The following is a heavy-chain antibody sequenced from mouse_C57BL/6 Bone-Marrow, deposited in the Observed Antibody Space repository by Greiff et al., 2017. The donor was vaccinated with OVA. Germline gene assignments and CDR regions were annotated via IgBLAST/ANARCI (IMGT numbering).Heavy chain of an antibody. Sequence: EVMLVEYGGGLVKPGGSLKLSCAASGFTFSDYGMHWVRQAPEKGLEWVAYISSGSSTIYYADTVKGRFTISRDNAKNTLFLQMTSLRSEDTAMYYCAYYGSSPGWFAYWGQGTLVTVSA. CDR2: ISSGSSTI. CDR1: GFTFSDYG. V-gene: IGHV5-17*01. CDR3: AYYGSSPGWFAY. D-gene: IGHD1-1*01. J-gene: IGHJ3*01.